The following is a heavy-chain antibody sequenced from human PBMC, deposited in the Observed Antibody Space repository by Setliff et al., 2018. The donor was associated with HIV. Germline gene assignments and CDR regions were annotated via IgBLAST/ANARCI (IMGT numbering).Heavy chain of an antibody. D-gene: IGHD2-2*01. J-gene: IGHJ5*02. CDR1: GGSISSGSYY. V-gene: IGHV4-61*02. CDR2: SYTSGST. CDR3: AIGDEYPGVFQS. Sequence: SETLSLTCTVSGGSISSGSYYWSWIRQPAGKGLEWIGRSYTSGSTNYNPSLISRVTISVDTSKNHFSLNLHSVTAADTAVYYCAIGDEYPGVFQSWGQGKVVTVSS.